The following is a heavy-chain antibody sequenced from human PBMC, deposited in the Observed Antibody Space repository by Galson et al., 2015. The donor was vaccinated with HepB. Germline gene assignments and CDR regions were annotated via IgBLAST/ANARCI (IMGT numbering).Heavy chain of an antibody. CDR1: GSTFSSYA. CDR2: ISGSGGSI. D-gene: IGHD2-21*02. CDR3: AKVHPDCGGDCRNYWYFDL. J-gene: IGHJ2*01. Sequence: SLRLSCAASGSTFSSYAMSWVRRAPGKGLEWVSAISGSGGSIYYADSVKGRFTISRDNSKNTLYLQMNGLRAEDTAVYYCAKVHPDCGGDCRNYWYFDLWGRGTLVTVSS. V-gene: IGHV3-23*01.